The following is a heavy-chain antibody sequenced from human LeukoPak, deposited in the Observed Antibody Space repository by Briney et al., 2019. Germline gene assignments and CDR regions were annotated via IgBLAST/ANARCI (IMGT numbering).Heavy chain of an antibody. D-gene: IGHD3-22*01. CDR2: ISGSGGST. V-gene: IGHV3-23*01. CDR3: AKAHDLYYYDSSGYYFLDY. J-gene: IGHJ4*02. Sequence: PGGSLRLSCAASGFTFSGYAMSWVRQAPGKGLEWVSAISGSGGSTYYADSVKGRFTISRDNSKNTLYLQMNSLRAEDTAVYYCAKAHDLYYYDSSGYYFLDYWGQGTLVTVSS. CDR1: GFTFSGYA.